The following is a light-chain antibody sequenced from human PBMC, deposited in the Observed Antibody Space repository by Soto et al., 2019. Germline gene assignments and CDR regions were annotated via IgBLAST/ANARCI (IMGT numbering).Light chain of an antibody. Sequence: QAVVTQPASVSGSAGQSITISCTGTSSDVGSHNLVSWFQHHPGKAPKLMIYEGSKRPSGVSNRFSGSKSGNTASLTISGLQAEDEADYYCCSFARSSTLFGGGTKVTVL. V-gene: IGLV2-23*01. J-gene: IGLJ2*01. CDR3: CSFARSSTL. CDR2: EGS. CDR1: SSDVGSHNL.